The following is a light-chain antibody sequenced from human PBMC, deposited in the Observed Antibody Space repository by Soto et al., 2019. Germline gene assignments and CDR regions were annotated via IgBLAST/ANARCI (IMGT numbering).Light chain of an antibody. CDR3: AAWDDSLHGVV. CDR1: LSNIGRHT. J-gene: IGLJ2*01. CDR2: SNN. V-gene: IGLV1-44*01. Sequence: QLVLTQPPSASGTPGQRVTISCSGRLSNIGRHTVNWYQQLPGTAPKLLIYSNNQRPSGVPDRFSGSKSGTSASLAISGLQSEDGADYYCAAWDDSLHGVVFGGGTKLTVL.